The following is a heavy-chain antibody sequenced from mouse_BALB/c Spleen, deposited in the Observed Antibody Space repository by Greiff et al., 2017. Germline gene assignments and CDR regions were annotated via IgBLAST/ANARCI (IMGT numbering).Heavy chain of an antibody. J-gene: IGHJ2*01. CDR2: INPYNGDT. CDR3: ARASRDYYGSSYEHFDY. V-gene: IGHV1-20*02. CDR1: GYSFTGYF. D-gene: IGHD1-1*01. Sequence: EAQLQQSGPELVKPGASVKISCKASGYSFTGYFMNWVMQSHGKSLEWIGRINPYNGDTFYNQKFKGKATLTVDKSSSTAHMELRSLASEDSAVYYCARASRDYYGSSYEHFDYWGQGTTLTVSS.